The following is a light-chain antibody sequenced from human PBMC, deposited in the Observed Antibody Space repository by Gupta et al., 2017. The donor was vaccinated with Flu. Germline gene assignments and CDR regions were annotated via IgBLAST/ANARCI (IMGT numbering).Light chain of an antibody. Sequence: PSYLTASVRDRVTITCRTSQEHSHFFAWYQQKPGKAPRLLVYAASTMQSGVPSRFSGSGSGTEFTLTLSSRQPEDAATYYCQKVNSTPWTFGQGTKVEVK. V-gene: IGKV1-27*01. J-gene: IGKJ1*01. CDR2: AAS. CDR3: QKVNSTPWT. CDR1: QEHSHF.